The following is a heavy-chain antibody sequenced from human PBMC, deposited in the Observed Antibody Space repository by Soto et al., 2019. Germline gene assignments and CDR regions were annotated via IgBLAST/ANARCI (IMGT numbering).Heavy chain of an antibody. CDR2: IYYSGST. CDR1: GGSVSSGSYY. CDR3: ARVGCSGGSCYLYYFDY. Sequence: KASETLSLTCTVSGGSVSSGSYYWSWIRQPPGKGLEWIGYIYYSGSTNYNPSLKSRVTISVDTSKNQFSLKLSSVTAADTAVYYCARVGCSGGSCYLYYFDYWGQGTLVTVSS. V-gene: IGHV4-61*01. J-gene: IGHJ4*02. D-gene: IGHD2-15*01.